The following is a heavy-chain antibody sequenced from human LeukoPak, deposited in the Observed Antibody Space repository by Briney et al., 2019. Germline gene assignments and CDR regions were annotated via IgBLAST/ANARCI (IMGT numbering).Heavy chain of an antibody. D-gene: IGHD1-1*01. CDR1: GGSITSYY. V-gene: IGHV4-59*12. CDR3: ARFRSIGYIGPRTVSNGYFDY. Sequence: SETLPLTCTVSGGSITSYYWSWIRQPPGKGLEWIGSIYYSGSTNYNPSLKIRVTISVDKSKNQFSLKLSSVTAADTAVYYCARFRSIGYIGPRTVSNGYFDYWGQGTLVTVSS. J-gene: IGHJ4*02. CDR2: IYYSGST.